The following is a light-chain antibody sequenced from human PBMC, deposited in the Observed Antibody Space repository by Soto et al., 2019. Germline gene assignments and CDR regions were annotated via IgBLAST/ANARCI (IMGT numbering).Light chain of an antibody. Sequence: PGGRAALAFRASESISSTNLGWYQQKPGQAPRLLIYAASSRATGIPVRFSGSGSGTDFTLTISRLEPEDFAVYYCQQYGSSLITFGQGTRLEIK. J-gene: IGKJ5*01. V-gene: IGKV3-20*01. CDR3: QQYGSSLIT. CDR1: ESISSTN. CDR2: AAS.